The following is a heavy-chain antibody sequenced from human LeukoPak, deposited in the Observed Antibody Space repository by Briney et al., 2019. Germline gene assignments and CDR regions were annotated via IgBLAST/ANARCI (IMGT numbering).Heavy chain of an antibody. D-gene: IGHD2-15*01. J-gene: IGHJ4*02. Sequence: SETLSHTCTVSGGSISSYYWSWIRQPPGKGLEWIGHIYYSGSTNYNPSLKSRVTISVDTSKNQFSLKLSSVTAADTAVYYCARLEGGIVVVVADWGQGTLVTVSS. CDR1: GGSISSYY. CDR2: IYYSGST. CDR3: ARLEGGIVVVVAD. V-gene: IGHV4-59*08.